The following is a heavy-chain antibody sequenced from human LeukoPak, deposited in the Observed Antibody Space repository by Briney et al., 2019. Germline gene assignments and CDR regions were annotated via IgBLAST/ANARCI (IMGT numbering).Heavy chain of an antibody. V-gene: IGHV1-8*01. CDR2: MNPNSGKT. CDR1: GYTFTIYD. D-gene: IGHD3-16*01. CDR3: AREARNHYVWGSYEFPFDY. Sequence: ASVTVSCMASGYTFTIYDINGVRQAPGQGLEWVGWMNPNSGKTGYSQKVQGRVTMTRNTSISTAYMELSSLRSEDTAVYYCAREARNHYVWGSYEFPFDYWGQGTLVTVSS. J-gene: IGHJ4*02.